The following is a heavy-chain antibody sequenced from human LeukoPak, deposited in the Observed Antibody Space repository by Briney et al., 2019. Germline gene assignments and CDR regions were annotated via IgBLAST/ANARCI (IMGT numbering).Heavy chain of an antibody. CDR1: GG. D-gene: IGHD2-2*01. CDR2: IIPIFGTT. Sequence: SVKVSCKASGGINWVRQAPGQGLEWMGGIIPIFGTTNYAQKFQGRVTIITDESTSTVYMELSSLRSEDTAVYYCARGFDCSGTSCRYTEGYAFNIWGQGTMVTVSS. J-gene: IGHJ3*02. V-gene: IGHV1-69*05. CDR3: ARGFDCSGTSCRYTEGYAFNI.